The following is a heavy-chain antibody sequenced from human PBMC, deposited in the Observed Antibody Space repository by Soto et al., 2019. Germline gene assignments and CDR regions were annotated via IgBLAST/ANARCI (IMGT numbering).Heavy chain of an antibody. V-gene: IGHV4-31*03. CDR1: GYSISSGGYY. CDR3: ARAPNPTSNYYDSSCVYFLEY. Sequence: PAETLSLTCTVSGYSISSGGYYWNWIRQHPGKGLEWIGYIYYSGTTYYNPSLKSRVTVSVDTSNNQFSLSLSSVTAADTAVYYCARAPNPTSNYYDSSCVYFLEYWGQGTLVTVSS. J-gene: IGHJ4*02. CDR2: IYYSGTT. D-gene: IGHD3-22*01.